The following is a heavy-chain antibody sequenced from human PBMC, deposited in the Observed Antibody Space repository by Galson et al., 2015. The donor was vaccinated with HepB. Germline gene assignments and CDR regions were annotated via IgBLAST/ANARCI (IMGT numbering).Heavy chain of an antibody. J-gene: IGHJ4*02. CDR2: ISSISSSV. Sequence: SLRLSCAASGFTFNSYNMNWVRQAPGEGLEWISYISSISSSVYYAESVKGRFTISRDNGKNALYLHMDSLRDNDTAIYSCAKDSDGYCDFWGQGTLVTVSS. CDR3: AKDSDGYCDF. D-gene: IGHD2-21*01. V-gene: IGHV3-48*02. CDR1: GFTFNSYN.